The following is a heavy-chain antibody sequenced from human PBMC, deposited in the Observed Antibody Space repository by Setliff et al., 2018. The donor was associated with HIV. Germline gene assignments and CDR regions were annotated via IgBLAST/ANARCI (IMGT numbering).Heavy chain of an antibody. CDR2: IKHSGST. Sequence: SETLSLTCAVNAGSFSAYYWSWIRQPPGKGLEWIGEIKHSGSTNCNPSLKSQVTISLDKSKNKFSLKLSSVTAADTAVYYCARSNYYGSGTPKGFDYWGQGTLVTVSS. J-gene: IGHJ4*02. V-gene: IGHV4-34*01. CDR1: AGSFSAYY. CDR3: ARSNYYGSGTPKGFDY. D-gene: IGHD3-10*01.